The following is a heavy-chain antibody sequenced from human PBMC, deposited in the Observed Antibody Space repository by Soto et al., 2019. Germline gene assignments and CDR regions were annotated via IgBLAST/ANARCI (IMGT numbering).Heavy chain of an antibody. V-gene: IGHV4-59*01. D-gene: IGHD3-3*01. Sequence: QVQLQESGPGRVKPSETLSLTCTVSGGSISSYYWSWIRQPPGKGLEWIGYIYYSGSTNYNPSLKSRVTISVDTSKNQFSLKLSSVTAADTAMYYCARGHFTTTRHWYFDLWGRGTLVTVSS. CDR2: IYYSGST. J-gene: IGHJ2*01. CDR1: GGSISSYY. CDR3: ARGHFTTTRHWYFDL.